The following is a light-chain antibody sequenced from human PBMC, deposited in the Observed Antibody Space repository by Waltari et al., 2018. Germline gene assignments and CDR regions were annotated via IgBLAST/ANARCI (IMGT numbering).Light chain of an antibody. Sequence: QSALTQSASVSGSPGQSIPIPCTGSHPYLGSPNSVSWYQQHPGKVPKVVIFDVSSRPSGVSHRFSGSKSGNTASLAISGLQAEDEADYYCCSYAGRYTMIFGGGTRLTVL. J-gene: IGLJ2*01. CDR2: DVS. V-gene: IGLV2-14*01. CDR3: CSYAGRYTMI. CDR1: HPYLGSPNS.